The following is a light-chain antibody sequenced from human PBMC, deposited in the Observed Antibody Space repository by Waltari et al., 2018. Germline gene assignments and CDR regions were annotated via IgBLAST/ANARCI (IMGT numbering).Light chain of an antibody. J-gene: IGKJ2*01. CDR3: LQDYNYPRI. CDR2: AES. Sequence: IQMTQSPSFLPASVGDRVTITSRASQAIRNDLVWYQQKPREAPKILIYAESNLYTGVPSRFSGSGSATVFTLTITNLQPEDVATYFCLQDYNYPRIFGQGTKLEIK. V-gene: IGKV1-6*01. CDR1: QAIRND.